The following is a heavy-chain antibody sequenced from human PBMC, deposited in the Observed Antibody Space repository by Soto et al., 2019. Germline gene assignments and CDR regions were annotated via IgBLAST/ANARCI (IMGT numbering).Heavy chain of an antibody. Sequence: QPGGSLRLSCVSSVFTFSTFAMTWVRQTPGKGLEWVATVGDDGFRTNVADSVKGRFIISRDNSKDTLSLEMSSLRVEDTGIYYCATKFRSYFDHWGQGVRVTVSS. J-gene: IGHJ4*02. CDR2: VGDDGFRT. CDR3: ATKFRSYFDH. CDR1: VFTFSTFA. V-gene: IGHV3-23*01.